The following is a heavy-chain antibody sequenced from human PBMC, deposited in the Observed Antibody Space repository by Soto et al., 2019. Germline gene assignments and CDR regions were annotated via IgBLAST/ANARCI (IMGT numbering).Heavy chain of an antibody. J-gene: IGHJ4*02. Sequence: QVQLQESGPGLVKPSDTLSLTCAVSGYSISSSNCWGWIRQPPGKGLEWIGYIYYSGTTYYNPSLKSRVTMSVDTSKNQFSLKLTSVTAVDTAVYYCARMEIQGPIDYWGQGTLVTVSS. CDR1: GYSISSSNC. CDR3: ARMEIQGPIDY. D-gene: IGHD3-3*01. V-gene: IGHV4-28*01. CDR2: IYYSGTT.